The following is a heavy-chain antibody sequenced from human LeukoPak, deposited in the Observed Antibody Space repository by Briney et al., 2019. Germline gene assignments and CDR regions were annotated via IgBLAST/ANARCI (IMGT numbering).Heavy chain of an antibody. D-gene: IGHD4-23*01. Sequence: SETLSLTCTVSGASVNSGSSYWSWIRQPPGKGLEWIGYIYYSGITNYNPSLKSRVTMSVDTSKNQFSLKLSSVTAADTAVYYCARPYGGSTNFDYWGQGTLVTVSS. CDR1: GASVNSGSSY. CDR3: ARPYGGSTNFDY. J-gene: IGHJ4*02. CDR2: IYYSGIT. V-gene: IGHV4-61*01.